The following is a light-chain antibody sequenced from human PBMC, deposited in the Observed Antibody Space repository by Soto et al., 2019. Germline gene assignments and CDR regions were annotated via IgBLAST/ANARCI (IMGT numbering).Light chain of an antibody. CDR1: QSVSSN. Sequence: EIVMTQSPATLSVSPGERATLSCRASQSVSSNLAWYQQKPGQAPRLLIDGASTRATGIPARFSGTGSGTEFPLTISSLQSEDFAVYYCQQYNNWPPWTFGQGTKVEIK. J-gene: IGKJ1*01. CDR3: QQYNNWPPWT. V-gene: IGKV3-15*01. CDR2: GAS.